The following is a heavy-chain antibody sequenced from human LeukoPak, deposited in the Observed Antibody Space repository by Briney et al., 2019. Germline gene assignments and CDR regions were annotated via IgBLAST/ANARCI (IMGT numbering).Heavy chain of an antibody. CDR1: GFTFSSYW. CDR3: AREVYYYDSSGYYYFDY. D-gene: IGHD3-22*01. CDR2: IKQDGSEK. Sequence: GGSLRLSCAASGFTFSSYWMSWVRQAPGKGLEWVANIKQDGSEKYYVDSVKGRFTISRDNAKNSLYLQMNSLRAEDTAVYYCAREVYYYDSSGYYYFDYWGQGTLVTVSS. V-gene: IGHV3-7*03. J-gene: IGHJ4*02.